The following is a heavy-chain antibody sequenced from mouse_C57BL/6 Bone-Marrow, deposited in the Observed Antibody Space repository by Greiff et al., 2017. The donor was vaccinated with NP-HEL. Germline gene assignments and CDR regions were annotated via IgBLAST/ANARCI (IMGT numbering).Heavy chain of an antibody. CDR3: ARRIYYDYDERRGFDY. D-gene: IGHD2-4*01. CDR1: GYTFTSYW. Sequence: QVQLQQPGAELVKPGASVKMSCKASGYTFTSYWITWVKQRPGQGLEWIGDIYPGSGSTNYNEKFKSKATLTVDTSSSTAYMQLSSLTSEDSAVYYCARRIYYDYDERRGFDYWGQGTTLTVSS. J-gene: IGHJ2*01. CDR2: IYPGSGST. V-gene: IGHV1-55*01.